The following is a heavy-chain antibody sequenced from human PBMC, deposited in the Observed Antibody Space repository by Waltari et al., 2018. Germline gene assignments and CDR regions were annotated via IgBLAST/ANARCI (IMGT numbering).Heavy chain of an antibody. CDR1: GSTLTEVS. Sequence: QVQLVQSGAEVKKPGASVKVSCKVPGSTLTEVSMTRVPQAPGKGLEWMGGIEPEDGETIYAQKFQGRVTMTEDTSTDTAYMELSSLRSEDTAVYYCATVHYDYVWGSYPLYYWGQGTLVTVSS. V-gene: IGHV1-24*01. J-gene: IGHJ4*02. CDR2: IEPEDGET. D-gene: IGHD3-16*02. CDR3: ATVHYDYVWGSYPLYY.